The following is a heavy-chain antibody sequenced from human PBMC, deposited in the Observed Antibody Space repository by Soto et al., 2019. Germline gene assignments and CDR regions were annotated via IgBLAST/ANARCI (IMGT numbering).Heavy chain of an antibody. CDR1: GFIVSTKY. CDR3: ARAVDVYDAFDF. CDR2: IYSDGRT. V-gene: IGHV3-53*02. J-gene: IGHJ3*01. Sequence: EVQLVETGGGLIQPGGSLRLSCVASGFIVSTKYMNWVRQAPGKGLEWVSVIYSDGRTVYADSVKGRFTISRDNSENTLYLQMNSLRAEDTAAYYCARAVDVYDAFDFWGQGTKVTVSS. D-gene: IGHD1-20*01.